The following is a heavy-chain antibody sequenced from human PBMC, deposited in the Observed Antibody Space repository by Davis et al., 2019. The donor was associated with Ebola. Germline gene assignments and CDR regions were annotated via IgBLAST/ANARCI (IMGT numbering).Heavy chain of an antibody. CDR2: IYYSGST. V-gene: IGHV4-39*01. CDR1: GGSISSSSYY. J-gene: IGHJ6*02. D-gene: IGHD6-19*01. Sequence: SETLSLTCTVSGGSISSSSYYWGWIRQPPGKGLEWIGSIYYSGSTYYHPSLKSRVTISVDTSKNQFSLKLSSVTAADTAVYYCARGNSGWTGGGYYYYGMDVWGQGTTVTVSS. CDR3: ARGNSGWTGGGYYYYGMDV.